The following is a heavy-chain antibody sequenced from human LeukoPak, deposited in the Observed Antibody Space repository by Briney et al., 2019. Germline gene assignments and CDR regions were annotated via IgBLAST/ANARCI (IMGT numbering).Heavy chain of an antibody. V-gene: IGHV3-7*05. CDR3: AANGGPFDF. J-gene: IGHJ4*02. D-gene: IGHD4-23*01. Sequence: HPGGSLRLSCAASGFTFSSYWMSWVRQAPGEGLEWVANINQHGTDKYYVDSVRGRFTISRDNAKNSLYLQMNSLRAEDTAVYYCAANGGPFDFWGQGTLVTVSS. CDR1: GFTFSSYW. CDR2: INQHGTDK.